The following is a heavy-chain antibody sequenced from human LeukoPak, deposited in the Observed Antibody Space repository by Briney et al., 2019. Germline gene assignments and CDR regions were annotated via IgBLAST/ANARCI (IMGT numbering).Heavy chain of an antibody. D-gene: IGHD2-2*01. CDR3: ARDYYCSSTSCADY. V-gene: IGHV4-4*07. J-gene: IGHJ4*02. Sequence: ASETLSLTCTASGGSISSYYWSWIRQPAGKGLEWIGRIYTSGSTNYNPSLKSRVTMSVDTSKNQFSLKLSSVTAADTAVYYCARDYYCSSTSCADYWGQGTLVTVSS. CDR2: IYTSGST. CDR1: GGSISSYY.